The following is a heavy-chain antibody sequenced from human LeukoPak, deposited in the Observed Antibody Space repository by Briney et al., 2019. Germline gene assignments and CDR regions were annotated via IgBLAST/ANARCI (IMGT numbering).Heavy chain of an antibody. J-gene: IGHJ3*02. D-gene: IGHD6-13*01. Sequence: SQTLSLTCVISGDSVSRNSASWNWIRQSPSRGLEWLGRTYYRSKWYSDSVVSVRGRITINADTSKNQFSLQLNSVTPEDTAVYYCARGDHSSSWYDDAFDIWGQGTMVTVSS. CDR2: TYYRSKWYS. CDR1: GDSVSRNSAS. V-gene: IGHV6-1*01. CDR3: ARGDHSSSWYDDAFDI.